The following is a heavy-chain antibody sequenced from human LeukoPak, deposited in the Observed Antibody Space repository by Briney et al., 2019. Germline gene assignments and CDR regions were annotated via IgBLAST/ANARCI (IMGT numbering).Heavy chain of an antibody. D-gene: IGHD6-19*01. CDR2: IYYSGST. CDR1: GGSISSYY. CDR3: ARLGSGWYISGFDY. J-gene: IGHJ4*02. V-gene: IGHV4-59*12. Sequence: SETLSLTCTVSGGSISSYYWSWIRQPPGKGLEWIGYIYYSGSTNYNPSLKSRVTISVDTSKNQFSLKLSSVTAADTAVYYCARLGSGWYISGFDYWGQGTLVTVSS.